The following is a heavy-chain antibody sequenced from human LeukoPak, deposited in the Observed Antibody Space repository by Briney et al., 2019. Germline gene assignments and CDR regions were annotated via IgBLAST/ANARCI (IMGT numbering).Heavy chain of an antibody. CDR1: GFTFSSYS. Sequence: KPGGSLRLSCAASGFTFSSYSTNWVRQAPGKGLEWVSSISSSSSYIYYADSVKGRFTISRDNAKNSLYLQMNSLRAEDTAVYYCARGGTVVTRTNFDYWGQGTLVTVSS. D-gene: IGHD4-23*01. CDR2: ISSSSSYI. J-gene: IGHJ4*02. V-gene: IGHV3-21*01. CDR3: ARGGTVVTRTNFDY.